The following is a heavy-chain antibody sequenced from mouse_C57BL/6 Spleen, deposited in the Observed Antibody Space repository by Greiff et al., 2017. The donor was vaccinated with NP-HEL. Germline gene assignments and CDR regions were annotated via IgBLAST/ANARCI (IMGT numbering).Heavy chain of an antibody. CDR3: ARSRDGNLAY. CDR2: ISYDGSN. Sequence: EVKLQESGPGLVKPSQSLSLTCSVTGYSITSGYYWNWIRQFPGNKLEWMGYISYDGSNNYNPSLKNRISITRDTSKNQFFLKLNSVTTEDTATYYCARSRDGNLAYWGQGTLVTVSA. CDR1: GYSITSGYY. J-gene: IGHJ3*01. V-gene: IGHV3-6*01. D-gene: IGHD2-1*01.